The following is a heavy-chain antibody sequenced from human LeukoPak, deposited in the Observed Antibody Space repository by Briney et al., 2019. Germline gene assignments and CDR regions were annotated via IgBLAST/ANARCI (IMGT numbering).Heavy chain of an antibody. CDR3: ARGGDHPTFLFQYMDV. V-gene: IGHV3-21*06. CDR1: GFTFSSYI. D-gene: IGHD3-16*01. CDR2: ISSSSSYI. Sequence: GGSLRLSCAASGFTFSSYIMNWVRQAPGKGLEWVSSISSSSSYIYYADSVKGRFTISRDNAKNSLFLQMNSLRAEDTAVYYCARGGDHPTFLFQYMDVWGKGTTVTVSS. J-gene: IGHJ6*03.